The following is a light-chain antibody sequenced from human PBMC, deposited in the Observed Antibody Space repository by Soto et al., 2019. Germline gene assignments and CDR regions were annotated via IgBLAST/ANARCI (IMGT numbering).Light chain of an antibody. CDR3: QQYNDWPLA. J-gene: IGKJ5*01. CDR2: GVS. Sequence: EIMMTQSPATLSVSPGERATLSCRASQGVSSNLAWYQQKPGQTPRLLIYGVSTRATGIPARFSGGGSGTEFTLTISSLQSEDFAVYYCQQYNDWPLAFGQGTRLEIK. CDR1: QGVSSN. V-gene: IGKV3-15*01.